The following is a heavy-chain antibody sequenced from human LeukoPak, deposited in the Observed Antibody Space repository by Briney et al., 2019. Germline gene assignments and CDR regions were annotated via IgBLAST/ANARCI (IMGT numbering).Heavy chain of an antibody. CDR3: ARDQGSSRRYYFDY. CDR1: GVTFSSYS. D-gene: IGHD6-6*01. Sequence: PGGSLRLSCAASGVTFSSYSMNWVRQAPGKGLEWVSSISSSSSYIYYADSVKGRFTISRDNAKNSLYLQMNSLRAEDTAVYYCARDQGSSRRYYFDYWGQGTLVTVSS. V-gene: IGHV3-21*01. J-gene: IGHJ4*02. CDR2: ISSSSSYI.